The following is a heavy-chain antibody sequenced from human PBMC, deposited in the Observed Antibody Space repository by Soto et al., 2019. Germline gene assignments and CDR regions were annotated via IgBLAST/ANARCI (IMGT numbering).Heavy chain of an antibody. CDR2: IKSKTDGGTT. CDR1: GFTFSNAW. J-gene: IGHJ6*02. D-gene: IGHD2-2*02. V-gene: IGHV3-15*07. Sequence: GGSLRLSCAASGFTFSNAWMNWVRQAPGKGLEWVGRIKSKTDGGTTDYAAPVKGRFTISRDDSKNTLYLQMNSLKTEDTAVYYCTTYDIVVVPAAIGLDYYYGMDVWGQGTTVTVSS. CDR3: TTYDIVVVPAAIGLDYYYGMDV.